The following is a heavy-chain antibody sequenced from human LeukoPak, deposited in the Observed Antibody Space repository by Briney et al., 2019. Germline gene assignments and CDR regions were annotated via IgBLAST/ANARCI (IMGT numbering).Heavy chain of an antibody. CDR2: INWNGGST. CDR1: GFTFDDYG. J-gene: IGHJ4*02. D-gene: IGHD2-21*02. Sequence: GGSLRLSCAASGFTFDDYGMSWVRQAPGKGLEWVSGINWNGGSTGYADSVKGRFTISRDNAKNSLYLQMNSLRAEDTALYYCARDSDIVVVTATSSFGYWGQGTLVTVSS. V-gene: IGHV3-20*04. CDR3: ARDSDIVVVTATSSFGY.